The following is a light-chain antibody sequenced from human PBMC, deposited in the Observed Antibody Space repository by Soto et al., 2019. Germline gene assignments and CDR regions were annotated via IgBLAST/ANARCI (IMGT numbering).Light chain of an antibody. V-gene: IGLV2-14*01. CDR1: SSDVGGYNY. CDR2: DVS. J-gene: IGLJ2*01. Sequence: QSALTQPASVSGSPGQSITISCTGTSSDVGGYNYVSWYQQHPGKAPKLIIYDVSNRPSGVSNRFSGSKSGSTASLTISGLQAEEEADYYCSSYTSSSTLEVFGGGTKLTVL. CDR3: SSYTSSSTLEV.